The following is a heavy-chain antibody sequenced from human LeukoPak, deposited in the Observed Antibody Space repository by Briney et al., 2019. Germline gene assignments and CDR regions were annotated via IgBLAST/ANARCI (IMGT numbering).Heavy chain of an antibody. Sequence: PGGSLSLSCAASGLTFSNHAMGWVRQAPGKGLEWIAEISGSGGSTYYADSVKGRFTISRDNSKNTLYLQMSSLGAEDTAVYYCTRELFDFDYWGQGTLVTVSS. V-gene: IGHV3-23*01. CDR3: TRELFDFDY. CDR1: GLTFSNHA. J-gene: IGHJ4*02. CDR2: ISGSGGST. D-gene: IGHD3-10*01.